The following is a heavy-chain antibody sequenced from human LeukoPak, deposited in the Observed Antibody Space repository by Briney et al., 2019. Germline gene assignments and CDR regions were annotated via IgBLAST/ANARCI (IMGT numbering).Heavy chain of an antibody. D-gene: IGHD5-18*01. Sequence: NSSETLSLTCAVYGGSFSGYYWSWIRQPPGKGLEWIGEINHSGSTNYNPSLKSRVTISVDTSKNQFSLKLSSVTAADTAVYYCAREPLYGYGYWGYYYYYMDVWGKGTTVTVSS. CDR3: AREPLYGYGYWGYYYYYMDV. CDR1: GGSFSGYY. J-gene: IGHJ6*03. CDR2: INHSGST. V-gene: IGHV4-34*01.